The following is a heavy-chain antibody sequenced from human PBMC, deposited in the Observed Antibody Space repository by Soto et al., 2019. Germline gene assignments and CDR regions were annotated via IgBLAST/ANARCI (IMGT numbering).Heavy chain of an antibody. Sequence: QVQLQESGPGLVKPSETLSLTCTVSNYSIAGENWWPWVRQPPSLGLVWIGEVFHTGGTNYNPSLKSRVTMEVDKSKNQFSLKLISAPAADTAVYYCARVFSSGSGWMYYFDFWGQGTLVSVSS. CDR3: ARVFSSGSGWMYYFDF. V-gene: IGHV4-4*02. CDR2: VFHTGGT. D-gene: IGHD6-19*01. J-gene: IGHJ4*02. CDR1: NYSIAGENW.